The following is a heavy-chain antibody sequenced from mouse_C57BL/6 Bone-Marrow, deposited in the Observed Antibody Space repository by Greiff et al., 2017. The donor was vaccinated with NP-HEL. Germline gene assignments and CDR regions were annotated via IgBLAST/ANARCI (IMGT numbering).Heavy chain of an antibody. Sequence: EVMLVESGGGLVKPGGSLKLSCAASGFTFSDYGMHWVRQAPEKGLEWVAYISSGSSTIYYADTVKGRFTISRDTAKNTLFLQMTSLRSEDTAMYYCARGAPTVVAPYWYVDVWGTGTTVTVSS. CDR1: GFTFSDYG. CDR3: ARGAPTVVAPYWYVDV. J-gene: IGHJ1*03. V-gene: IGHV5-17*01. CDR2: ISSGSSTI. D-gene: IGHD1-1*01.